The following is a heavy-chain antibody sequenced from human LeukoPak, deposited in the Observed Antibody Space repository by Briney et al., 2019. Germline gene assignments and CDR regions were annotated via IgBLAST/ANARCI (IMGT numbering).Heavy chain of an antibody. CDR1: GFTFSSYW. D-gene: IGHD6-19*01. CDR3: VPEEKYSSGWYYFDY. J-gene: IGHJ4*02. V-gene: IGHV3-74*01. Sequence: GGSLRLSCGASGFTFSSYWMHWVRQAPGKGLVWVSRINSDGSNTNYADSVKGRFTISRDNAKNTLYLQMNSLRADDTAVYYCVPEEKYSSGWYYFDYWGQGTLVTVSS. CDR2: INSDGSNT.